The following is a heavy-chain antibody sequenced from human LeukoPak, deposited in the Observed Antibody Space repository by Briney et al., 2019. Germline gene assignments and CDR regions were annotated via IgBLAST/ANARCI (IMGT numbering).Heavy chain of an antibody. Sequence: ASVKVSCKASNYTFTNYGISWVRQAPGQGLEWMGWISAYNSNTNYAQTLQGRVTMTTDTSTSTAYMELRSLRSDDTAVYYCARCHYYGSGNYVRVYSPDYWGQGTLVTVSS. CDR1: NYTFTNYG. V-gene: IGHV1-18*01. J-gene: IGHJ4*02. D-gene: IGHD3-10*01. CDR3: ARCHYYGSGNYVRVYSPDY. CDR2: ISAYNSNT.